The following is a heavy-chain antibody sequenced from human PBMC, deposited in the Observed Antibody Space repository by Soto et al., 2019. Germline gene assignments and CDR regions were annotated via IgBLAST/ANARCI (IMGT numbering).Heavy chain of an antibody. CDR1: GFTFSSYA. D-gene: IGHD6-6*01. CDR2: ISGSGGST. CDR3: AKELAARRERARWFDP. V-gene: IGHV3-23*01. Sequence: GGSLRLSCAASGFTFSSYAMSWVRQAPGKGLEWVSAISGSGGSTYYADSVKGRFTISRDNSKNTLYLQMNSLRAEDTAVYYCAKELAARRERARWFDPWGQGTLVTVSS. J-gene: IGHJ5*02.